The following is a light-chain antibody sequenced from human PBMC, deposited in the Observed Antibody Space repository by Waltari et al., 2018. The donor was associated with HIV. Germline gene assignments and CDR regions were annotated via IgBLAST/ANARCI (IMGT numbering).Light chain of an antibody. V-gene: IGLV2-14*01. CDR3: SSYTSSSTL. Sequence: QSALTPPASVSGSPGQSITISCTGTSRDGAGSNSVSWYQPPPGKAPKLMIYEVRNRPSGVSNRCSGSKSGNTASLTISGLQAEDEADYYCSSYTSSSTLFGGGTKLTVL. CDR1: SRDGAGSNS. CDR2: EVR. J-gene: IGLJ2*01.